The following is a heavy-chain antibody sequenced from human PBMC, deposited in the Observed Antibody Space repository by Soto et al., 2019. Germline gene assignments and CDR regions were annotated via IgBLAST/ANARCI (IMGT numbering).Heavy chain of an antibody. CDR3: ARYYTWFGELRYYGMDV. CDR2: ISAYNGNT. D-gene: IGHD3-10*01. Sequence: ASVKVSCKASGYTFTSYGISWVRQAPGQGLEWMGWISAYNGNTNYAQKLQGRVTMTTDTSTSTAYMELRSLRSDDTAVYYCARYYTWFGELRYYGMDVWGQGTTVTVSS. CDR1: GYTFTSYG. V-gene: IGHV1-18*01. J-gene: IGHJ6*02.